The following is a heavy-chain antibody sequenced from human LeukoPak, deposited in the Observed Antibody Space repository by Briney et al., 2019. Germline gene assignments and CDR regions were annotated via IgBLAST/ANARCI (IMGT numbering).Heavy chain of an antibody. CDR2: ISSSGSTI. D-gene: IGHD3-10*01. Sequence: GGSLRLSCAASGFTFSSYEMNWVRQAPGKGLEWVSYISSSGSTIYYADSVKGRFTTSRDNAKNSLYLQMNSLRAEDTAVYYCARGNGPGSFLIDYWGQGTLVTVSS. CDR3: ARGNGPGSFLIDY. CDR1: GFTFSSYE. J-gene: IGHJ4*02. V-gene: IGHV3-48*03.